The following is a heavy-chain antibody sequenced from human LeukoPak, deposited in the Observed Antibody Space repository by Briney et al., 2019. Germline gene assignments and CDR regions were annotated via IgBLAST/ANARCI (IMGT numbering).Heavy chain of an antibody. D-gene: IGHD2-2*01. Sequence: PSETLSLTCAVYGGSFSGYYWSWIRQPPGKGLEWIGEINHSGSTSYNPSLKSRVTISVDTSKNQFSLKLSSVTAADTAVYYCARGGYCSSTSCSNNWFDPWGQGTLVTVS. J-gene: IGHJ5*02. CDR3: ARGGYCSSTSCSNNWFDP. CDR2: INHSGST. V-gene: IGHV4-34*01. CDR1: GGSFSGYY.